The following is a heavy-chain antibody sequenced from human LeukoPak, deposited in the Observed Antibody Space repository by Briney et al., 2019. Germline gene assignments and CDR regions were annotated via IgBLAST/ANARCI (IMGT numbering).Heavy chain of an antibody. Sequence: PGGSLRLSCSASGFTFSSYSMHWVRQAPGKGLEYVSAFLSDGRTTYYADSVKGRFTTSRDNSKSTLYLQMSSLRVEDTAVYYCARTIYSSGYCYDYWGQGTLVTVSS. D-gene: IGHD3-22*01. CDR2: FLSDGRTT. V-gene: IGHV3-64D*08. J-gene: IGHJ4*02. CDR1: GFTFSSYS. CDR3: ARTIYSSGYCYDY.